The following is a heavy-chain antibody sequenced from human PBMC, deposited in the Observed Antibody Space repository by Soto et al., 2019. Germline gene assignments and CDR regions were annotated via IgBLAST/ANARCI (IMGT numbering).Heavy chain of an antibody. J-gene: IGHJ4*02. CDR2: IYYSGST. Sequence: QVQLQESGPGLVKPSETLALNCTVSGGSMRNYYWSWIRQPPGRGLEYIGYIYYSGSTNYNPSLKSRVTISVDTSKNQFALKLTSVTAADTAVYYCVRGSYFYHFEYWGQGTLVTVSS. V-gene: IGHV4-59*01. CDR3: VRGSYFYHFEY. D-gene: IGHD3-10*01. CDR1: GGSMRNYY.